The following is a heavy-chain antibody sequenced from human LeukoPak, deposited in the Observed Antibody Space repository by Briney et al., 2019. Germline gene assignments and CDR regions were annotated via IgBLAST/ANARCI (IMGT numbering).Heavy chain of an antibody. V-gene: IGHV3-66*01. CDR2: IYIGGST. D-gene: IGHD5-18*01. CDR1: GFTVSSNY. Sequence: GGSLRLSCAASGFTVSSNYMCWVRQAPGKGLEWVSVIYIGGSTSYADSVKGRFTISRDNSKNTLYLQMNSLRAEDTAVYYCARANTDMVFLFDYWGQGTLVTVSS. CDR3: ARANTDMVFLFDY. J-gene: IGHJ4*02.